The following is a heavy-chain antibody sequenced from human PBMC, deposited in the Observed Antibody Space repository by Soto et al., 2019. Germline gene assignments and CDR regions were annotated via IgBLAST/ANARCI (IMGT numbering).Heavy chain of an antibody. CDR2: ISAYNGNT. D-gene: IGHD5-12*01. J-gene: IGHJ4*02. CDR3: AVVHSGYDVDY. CDR1: GYTFTSYG. V-gene: IGHV1-18*01. Sequence: QVQLVQSGAEVKKPGASVKVSCKASGYTFTSYGINWVRQAPGQGLEGRGWISAYNGNTHYAQKLQGRVTMTTDTATRTCYMGLRSLRYHDTAVYLCAVVHSGYDVDYWGQGTMVTVSS.